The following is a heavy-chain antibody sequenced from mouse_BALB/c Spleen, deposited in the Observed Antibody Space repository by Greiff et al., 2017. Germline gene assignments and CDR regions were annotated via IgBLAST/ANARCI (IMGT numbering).Heavy chain of an antibody. CDR3: ARSNWDVPYYFDY. J-gene: IGHJ2*01. CDR2: ISYSGST. Sequence: VQLKESGPSLVKPSQTLSLTCSVTGDSITSGYWNWVRKFPGNKLEYMGYISYSGSTYYNPSLKSRISITRDTSKNPYYLQLNSVTTEDTATYYCARSNWDVPYYFDYWGQGTTLTVSS. D-gene: IGHD4-1*01. CDR1: GDSITSGY. V-gene: IGHV3-8*02.